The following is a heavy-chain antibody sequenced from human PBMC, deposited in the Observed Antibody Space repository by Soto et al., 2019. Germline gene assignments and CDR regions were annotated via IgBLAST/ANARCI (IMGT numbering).Heavy chain of an antibody. D-gene: IGHD6-19*01. CDR3: TRDPQLWDNSGYYFDF. CDR2: ISSSGSTK. CDR1: GFTFSRYE. J-gene: IGHJ4*02. V-gene: IGHV3-48*03. Sequence: RRLSCAASGFTFSRYEMNWVRQAPGKGLEWVSYISSSGSTKYYADSVKGRFTISRDNAKNSLYLQMNSLGVEDTAVYYCTRDPQLWDNSGYYFDFWGQGTLVTVSS.